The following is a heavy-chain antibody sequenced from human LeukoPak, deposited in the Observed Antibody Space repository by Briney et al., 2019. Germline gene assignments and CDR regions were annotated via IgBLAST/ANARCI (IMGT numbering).Heavy chain of an antibody. CDR2: ISGSGGST. V-gene: IGHV3-23*01. D-gene: IGHD6-19*01. CDR3: AKDLGLTIVVARVDY. Sequence: WVRQAPGKGLEWVSSISGSGGSTYYADSVKGRFTVSRDNSKNTLYLQMNSLRAEDTAAYYCAKDLGLTIVVARVDYWGQGTLVTVSS. J-gene: IGHJ4*02.